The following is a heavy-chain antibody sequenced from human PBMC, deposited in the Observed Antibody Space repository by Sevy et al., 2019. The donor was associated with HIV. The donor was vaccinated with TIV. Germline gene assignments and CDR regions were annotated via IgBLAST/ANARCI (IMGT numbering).Heavy chain of an antibody. CDR2: ISYDGSSK. CDR1: GFTFNTYP. CDR3: ARDLGYSHYFVVGAY. D-gene: IGHD4-4*01. V-gene: IGHV3-30-3*01. J-gene: IGHJ4*02. Sequence: GGCLRLSCAASGFTFNTYPMHWVRQAPGKGLEWVAVISYDGSSKHYAESVRGRFTISREDSENTLYLHMNSMRPDDTAIHYCARDLGYSHYFVVGAYWGQGTLVTVSS.